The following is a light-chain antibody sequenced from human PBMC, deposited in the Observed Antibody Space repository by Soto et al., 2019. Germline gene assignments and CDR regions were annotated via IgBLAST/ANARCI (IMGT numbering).Light chain of an antibody. V-gene: IGLV1-40*01. CDR1: SSNIGTGYD. CDR2: DYR. J-gene: IGLJ2*01. Sequence: QPVLTQPPSVSGAPGQRVTISCTGSSSNIGTGYDVHWYQQLPGTAPKLLIYDYRNRPSGVPDRFSGSKSGTSASLAITGLQAEDEADYYCQSYDSSLGGSVVFGGGTQLTVL. CDR3: QSYDSSLGGSVV.